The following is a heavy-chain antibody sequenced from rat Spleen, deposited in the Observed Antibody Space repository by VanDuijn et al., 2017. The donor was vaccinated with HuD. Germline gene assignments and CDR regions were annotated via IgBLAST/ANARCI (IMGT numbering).Heavy chain of an antibody. Sequence: EVQLVESGGGFVQPGRSLKLSCAASGFTFSANYMAWVRQAPTKGLEWVASINYDGSSTNYRDSVKGRFTISRDNAKSTLYLQMDSLKSEDTATYYCARSVFDYWGQGVMVTVSS. CDR2: INYDGSST. CDR1: GFTFSANY. V-gene: IGHV5-7*01. J-gene: IGHJ2*01. CDR3: ARSVFDY.